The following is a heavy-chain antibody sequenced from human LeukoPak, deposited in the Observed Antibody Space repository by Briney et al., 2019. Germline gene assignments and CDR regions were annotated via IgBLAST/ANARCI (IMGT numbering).Heavy chain of an antibody. CDR1: GFTFSSYW. CDR3: ARSGYGSGSYYPPNWFDP. Sequence: GGSLRLSCAASGFTFSSYWMHWVRQAPGKGLVWVSRINSDGSSTSYADSAKGRFTISRDNAKNTLYLQMNSLRAEDTAVYYCARSGYGSGSYYPPNWFDPWGQGTLVTVSS. V-gene: IGHV3-74*01. J-gene: IGHJ5*02. CDR2: INSDGSST. D-gene: IGHD3-10*01.